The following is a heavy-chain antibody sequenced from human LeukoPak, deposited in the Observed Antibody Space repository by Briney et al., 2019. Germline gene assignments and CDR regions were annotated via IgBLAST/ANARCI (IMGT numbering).Heavy chain of an antibody. V-gene: IGHV4-39*01. CDR1: GGSISSISYY. J-gene: IGHJ4*02. CDR3: ARPDSSGWYGDY. Sequence: PSETLSLTCTVSGGSISSISYYWGWIRQPPGTGLEWIGSIYYSGSTYYNPSLKSRVTISVDTSKNQFSLKLSSVTAADTAVYYCARPDSSGWYGDYWGQGALVTVSS. CDR2: IYYSGST. D-gene: IGHD6-19*01.